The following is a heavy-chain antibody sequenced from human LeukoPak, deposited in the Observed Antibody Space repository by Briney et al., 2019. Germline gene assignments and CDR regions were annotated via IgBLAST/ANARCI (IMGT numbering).Heavy chain of an antibody. Sequence: GGSLRLSCAASGFIFGSYWMYWVRQAPGKGLVWVAHINSDGSNTNYADSVKGRFTISRDNAKNSLYLQMNSLRAEDTAVYYCARDITVAGIADWFDPWGQGTLVTVSS. V-gene: IGHV3-74*01. CDR3: ARDITVAGIADWFDP. D-gene: IGHD6-19*01. CDR2: INSDGSNT. CDR1: GFIFGSYW. J-gene: IGHJ5*02.